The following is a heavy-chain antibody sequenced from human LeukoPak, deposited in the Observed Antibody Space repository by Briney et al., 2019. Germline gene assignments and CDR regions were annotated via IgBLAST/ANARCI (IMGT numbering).Heavy chain of an antibody. Sequence: GGSLRLSCAASGVTFSTYWMHWVRQAPGKGLVWVSRINSDGSSTSYADSVKGRFTISRDDAKNTLYLQMNSLRAEDTAVYYCARALVGAHKGAFDIWGQGTMVTVSS. J-gene: IGHJ3*02. CDR1: GVTFSTYW. CDR3: ARALVGAHKGAFDI. D-gene: IGHD1-26*01. CDR2: INSDGSST. V-gene: IGHV3-74*01.